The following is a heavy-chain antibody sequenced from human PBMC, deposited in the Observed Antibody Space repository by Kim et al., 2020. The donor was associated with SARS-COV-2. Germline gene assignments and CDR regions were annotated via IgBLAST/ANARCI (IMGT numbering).Heavy chain of an antibody. Sequence: ASVKVSCKAFGYTFTNYAINWVRQAPGQGLEWMGWINTYTGNSTFAQGFTGRVVFSLDTSVSTTYLQISSLKPEDTAVFYCARVSGLYYYGLDVWGQGTT. CDR3: ARVSGLYYYGLDV. V-gene: IGHV7-4-1*02. CDR2: INTYTGNS. J-gene: IGHJ6*02. D-gene: IGHD6-25*01. CDR1: GYTFTNYA.